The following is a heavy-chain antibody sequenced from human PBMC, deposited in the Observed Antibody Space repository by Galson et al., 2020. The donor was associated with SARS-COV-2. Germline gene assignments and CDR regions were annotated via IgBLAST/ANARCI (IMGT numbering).Heavy chain of an antibody. D-gene: IGHD2-2*01. CDR1: GLTFSDSA. CDR2: ISSNGGTS. V-gene: IGHV3-64D*06. CDR3: LSYSSTRQNH. Sequence: GESLKISCAASGLTFSDSAIHWVRQAPGKGLEYVSAISSNGGTSFYADSVNGRFTMSRDNSKNMFYLQMTALRLEDTAFYYCLSYSSTRQNHWGQGTLVTVSS. J-gene: IGHJ5*02.